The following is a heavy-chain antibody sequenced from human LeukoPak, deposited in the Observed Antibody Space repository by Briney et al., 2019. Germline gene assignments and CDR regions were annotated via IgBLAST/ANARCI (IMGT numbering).Heavy chain of an antibody. CDR2: IYSAGGT. V-gene: IGHV3-53*04. Sequence: GGSLRLSCAAPGFTFSSYAMTWVRQAPGKGLEWVSLIYSAGGTYYTDSVKGRFTISRHSSKNTLYLQMNSLRGEDTAVYYCARFLGRITISGVVPYGMDVWGQGTTVTVSS. CDR3: ARFLGRITISGVVPYGMDV. D-gene: IGHD3-3*01. CDR1: GFTFSSYA. J-gene: IGHJ6*02.